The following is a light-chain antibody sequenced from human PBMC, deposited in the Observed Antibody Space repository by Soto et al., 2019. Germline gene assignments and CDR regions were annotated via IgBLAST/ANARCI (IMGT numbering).Light chain of an antibody. CDR2: GAS. J-gene: IGKJ4*01. CDR3: QQYIRWPLT. V-gene: IGKV3-15*01. CDR1: QDVSSN. Sequence: EMVVTQSPATLSVSPGERATLSCRASQDVSSNLAWYQQKPGQAPRLLIYGASTRATGTPARFSGSGSGTEFTLTISSLQSEDYAVYFWQQYIRWPLTFGGGTKVEIK.